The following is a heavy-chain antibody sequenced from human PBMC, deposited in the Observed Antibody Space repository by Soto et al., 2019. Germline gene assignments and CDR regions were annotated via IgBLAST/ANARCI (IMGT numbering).Heavy chain of an antibody. D-gene: IGHD2-2*02. CDR1: GFTFSSFA. Sequence: GGSLRLSCAASGFTFSSFAMSWVRQAPGKGLEWVSGIRRTGETTYYADSVKGRFTISRDNSKSTVSLQMNSLRSGDTAIYYCTNLYHGQGPADFWGQGTLVTVSS. J-gene: IGHJ4*02. CDR3: TNLYHGQGPADF. CDR2: IRRTGETT. V-gene: IGHV3-23*01.